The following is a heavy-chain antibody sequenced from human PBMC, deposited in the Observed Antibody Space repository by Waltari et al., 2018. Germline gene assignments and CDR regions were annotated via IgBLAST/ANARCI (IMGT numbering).Heavy chain of an antibody. CDR2: ISGSGGST. Sequence: EVQLLESGGGLVQPGGSLRLSCAASGFTFSSYAMSWVRPAPGKGLEWVSAISGSGGSTYYADSVKGRFTISRDNSKNTLYLQMNSLRAEDTAVYYCAKGPYYYDFWSGYLDGGGYWGQGTLVTVSS. J-gene: IGHJ4*02. CDR3: AKGPYYYDFWSGYLDGGGY. D-gene: IGHD3-3*01. CDR1: GFTFSSYA. V-gene: IGHV3-23*01.